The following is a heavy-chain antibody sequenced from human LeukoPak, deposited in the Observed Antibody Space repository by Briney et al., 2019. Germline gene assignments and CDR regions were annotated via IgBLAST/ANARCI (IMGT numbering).Heavy chain of an antibody. D-gene: IGHD3-22*01. CDR3: ARGDYYDQKGAPDY. J-gene: IGHJ4*02. Sequence: ASVKVSCKASGYTFTSYGISWVRQAPGQGLEWMGWISAYNGNTNYPQKLQGRVTMTTDTSTSTAYMELSSLRSEDTAVYYCARGDYYDQKGAPDYWGLGTLVTVSS. CDR2: ISAYNGNT. CDR1: GYTFTSYG. V-gene: IGHV1-18*01.